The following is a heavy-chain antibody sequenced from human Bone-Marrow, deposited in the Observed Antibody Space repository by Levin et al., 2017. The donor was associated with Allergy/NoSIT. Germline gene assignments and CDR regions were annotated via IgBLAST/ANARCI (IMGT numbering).Heavy chain of an antibody. Sequence: SGPTLVKPTQTLTLTCTFSGFSLSTSGVGVGWIRQPPGKALEWLALIYWDDDKRYSPSLKSRLTITKDTSKNQVVLTMTNMDPVDTATYYCAHSLAWAYPPVVTGQDAFDIWGQGTMVTVSS. CDR2: IYWDDDK. CDR1: GFSLSTSGVG. CDR3: AHSLAWAYPPVVTGQDAFDI. J-gene: IGHJ3*02. V-gene: IGHV2-5*02. D-gene: IGHD4-23*01.